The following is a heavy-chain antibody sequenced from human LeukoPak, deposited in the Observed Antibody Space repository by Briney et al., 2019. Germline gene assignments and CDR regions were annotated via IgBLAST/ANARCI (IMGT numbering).Heavy chain of an antibody. CDR3: AKPGGSLYYGSDDY. V-gene: IGHV3-23*01. D-gene: IGHD3-10*01. CDR1: GFSFSTYV. CDR2: ISGSGVGT. J-gene: IGHJ4*02. Sequence: GGSLRLSCAASGFSFSTYVMSWVRQAPGKGLEWVSCISGSGVGTYYADSVSGRFTISRDNSRNTLYLQMNGLRADDTAVYYCAKPGGSLYYGSDDYWGQGTLVTVSS.